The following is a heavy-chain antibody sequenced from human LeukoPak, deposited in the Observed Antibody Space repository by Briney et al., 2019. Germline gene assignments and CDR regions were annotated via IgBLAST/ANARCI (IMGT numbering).Heavy chain of an antibody. Sequence: GGSLRLSCAASGFTFSSYSMNWVRQAPGKGLEWVSSITSSSDTYSGDSVKGRFTISRDNAKNSLYLQMNSLRAEDTAVYYCARDLYGGYPFDFWGQGTLVTVSS. CDR1: GFTFSSYS. CDR3: ARDLYGGYPFDF. CDR2: ITSSSDT. V-gene: IGHV3-21*01. J-gene: IGHJ4*02. D-gene: IGHD4-17*01.